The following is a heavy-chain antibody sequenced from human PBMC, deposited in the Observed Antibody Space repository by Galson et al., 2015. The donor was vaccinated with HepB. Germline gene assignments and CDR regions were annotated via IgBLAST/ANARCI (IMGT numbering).Heavy chain of an antibody. J-gene: IGHJ5*02. V-gene: IGHV3-30*18. CDR1: GFTFSSYA. CDR3: AKDILAYNGYDSVLNS. Sequence: SLRLSCAASGFTFSSYALHWVRQAPGKGLGWVAVISFDSNIKYYADSVKGRFTISRDNSKNTLYLQLNSLRTEDTALYFCAKDILAYNGYDSVLNSWGQGTLVTVSS. CDR2: ISFDSNIK. D-gene: IGHD5-12*01.